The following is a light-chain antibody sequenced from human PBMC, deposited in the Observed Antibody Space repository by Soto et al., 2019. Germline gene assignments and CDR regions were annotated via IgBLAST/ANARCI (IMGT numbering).Light chain of an antibody. CDR3: QQYNSYSLT. CDR2: DAS. Sequence: DIQMTQSPSTLSASVGDRVTITCRASQSISSWLAWYQQKPGKAPKLLIYDASSLASGVPSRFSGSGSGTEFTLNISSLQPDDFATYYCQQYNSYSLTFGGGTKVEIK. V-gene: IGKV1-5*01. J-gene: IGKJ4*01. CDR1: QSISSW.